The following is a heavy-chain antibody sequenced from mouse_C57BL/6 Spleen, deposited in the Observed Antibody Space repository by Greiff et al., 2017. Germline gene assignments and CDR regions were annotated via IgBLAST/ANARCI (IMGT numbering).Heavy chain of an antibody. V-gene: IGHV1-82*01. D-gene: IGHD1-1*01. CDR2: IYPGDGDT. J-gene: IGHJ4*01. Sequence: VKLQESGPELVKPGASVKISCKASGYAFSSSWMNWVKQRPGKGLEWIGRIYPGDGDTNYNGKFKGKATLTADKSSSTAYMKLSSLTSEDSAVYFCARAGTVVGAMDYWGQGTSVTVSS. CDR1: GYAFSSSW. CDR3: ARAGTVVGAMDY.